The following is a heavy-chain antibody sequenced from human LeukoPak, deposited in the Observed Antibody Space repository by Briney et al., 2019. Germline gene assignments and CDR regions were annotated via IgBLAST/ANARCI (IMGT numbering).Heavy chain of an antibody. V-gene: IGHV3-53*01. CDR2: MYSGDRT. Sequence: PGPTLRLPCAASGLTVSRNDMRCVRQAPGKGLECVLFMYSGDRTYYADAVKGRFTISRDNIKNTLYLEMNSLRAEDTAMYYCTKSGPPDPYWGQGTMVTVSS. CDR3: TKSGPPDPY. J-gene: IGHJ3*01. D-gene: IGHD1-14*01. CDR1: GLTVSRND.